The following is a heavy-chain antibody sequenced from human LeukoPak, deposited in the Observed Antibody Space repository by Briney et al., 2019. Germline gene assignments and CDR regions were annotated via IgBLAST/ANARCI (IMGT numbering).Heavy chain of an antibody. CDR3: AREIGSAARGR. Sequence: GGSLRLSCAASGFTFSSYSMNWVRQAPGKGLEWVANIKEDGSEKYYVDSVKGRFTISRDNAKNSVYLQMNSLRAEDTAVYYCAREIGSAARGRWGQGTLVIVSS. CDR2: IKEDGSEK. CDR1: GFTFSSYS. V-gene: IGHV3-7*05. J-gene: IGHJ4*02. D-gene: IGHD6-13*01.